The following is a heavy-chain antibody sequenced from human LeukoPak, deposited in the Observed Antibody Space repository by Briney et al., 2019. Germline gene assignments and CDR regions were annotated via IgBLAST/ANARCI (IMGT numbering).Heavy chain of an antibody. V-gene: IGHV3-30*02. Sequence: GGSLRLSCAASGFTFSNFDMHWVRQAPGTGLEWVAFIRYDGRNKYSADSVKGRFTISRDNSKNTLYLQMNSLRAEDTAVYYCARRSGIAVAGAFDYWGQGTLVTVSS. CDR2: IRYDGRNK. CDR3: ARRSGIAVAGAFDY. CDR1: GFTFSNFD. D-gene: IGHD6-19*01. J-gene: IGHJ4*02.